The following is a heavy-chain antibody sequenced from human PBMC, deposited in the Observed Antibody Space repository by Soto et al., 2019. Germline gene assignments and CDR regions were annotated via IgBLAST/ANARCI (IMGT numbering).Heavy chain of an antibody. CDR2: IIPIFGTA. Sequence: GASVKVSCKASGGTFSSYAISWVRQAPGQGLEWMGGIIPIFGTANYAQKFQGRVTITADESTSTAYMELSSLRSEDTAVYYCARIIAVAGIKGGWFDPWGQGTLVTVSS. J-gene: IGHJ5*02. D-gene: IGHD6-19*01. CDR1: GGTFSSYA. CDR3: ARIIAVAGIKGGWFDP. V-gene: IGHV1-69*13.